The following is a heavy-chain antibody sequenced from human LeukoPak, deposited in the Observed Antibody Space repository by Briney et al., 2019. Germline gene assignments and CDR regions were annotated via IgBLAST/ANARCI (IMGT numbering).Heavy chain of an antibody. D-gene: IGHD4-17*01. CDR2: VHPIDYET. J-gene: IGHJ4*02. CDR3: ARQRDYGDDIYSRYFDY. Sequence: GESLKISCKGPGYSFTTYWIGWVRQLPGKGLEWMGRVHPIDYETTYNPSFQGQVTISADRSVNTAYVQWNSLKASDTAMYYCARQRDYGDDIYSRYFDYWGQGNLVTVSS. V-gene: IGHV5-51*01. CDR1: GYSFTTYW.